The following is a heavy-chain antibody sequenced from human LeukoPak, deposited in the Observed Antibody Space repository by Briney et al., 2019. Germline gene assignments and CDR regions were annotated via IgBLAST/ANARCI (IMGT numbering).Heavy chain of an antibody. CDR3: ARANYYDYLFDY. J-gene: IGHJ4*02. CDR1: GGSISSYY. CDR2: IYYSGST. Sequence: PSETLSLTCTVSGGSISSYYWSWIRQPPGKGLEWIGYIYYSGSTNYNPSLKSRVTISVDTSKNQFSLKLSSVTTADTAVYYCARANYYDYLFDYWGQGTLVTVSS. D-gene: IGHD3-22*01. V-gene: IGHV4-59*01.